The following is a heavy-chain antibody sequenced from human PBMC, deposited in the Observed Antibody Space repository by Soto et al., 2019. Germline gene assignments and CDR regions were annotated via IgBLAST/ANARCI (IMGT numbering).Heavy chain of an antibody. V-gene: IGHV3-7*03. CDR3: ARRWGCSSTSCYDAFDI. CDR2: IKQDGSEK. CDR1: GFTFSSYW. D-gene: IGHD2-2*01. J-gene: IGHJ3*02. Sequence: GGSLRLSCAASGFTFSSYWMSWVRQAPGKGLEWVANIKQDGSEKYYVDSVKGRFTISRDNAKNSLYLQMNSLRAEDTAVYYCARRWGCSSTSCYDAFDIWGQGTMVTVSS.